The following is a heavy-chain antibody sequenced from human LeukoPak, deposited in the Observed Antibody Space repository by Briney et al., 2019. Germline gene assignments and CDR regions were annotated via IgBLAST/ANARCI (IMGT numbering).Heavy chain of an antibody. D-gene: IGHD1-1*01. CDR1: GFTFSNYG. CDR3: ARVPYTTGTYDY. CDR2: IWYDGSNK. Sequence: PGGSLRLSCAASGFTFSNYGMYWVRQAPGKGLEWMALIWYDGSNKYYADSVRGRFTISRDNSKNTLYLQMNSLRAEDTAVYYCARVPYTTGTYDYWGQGTLVTVSS. J-gene: IGHJ4*02. V-gene: IGHV3-33*07.